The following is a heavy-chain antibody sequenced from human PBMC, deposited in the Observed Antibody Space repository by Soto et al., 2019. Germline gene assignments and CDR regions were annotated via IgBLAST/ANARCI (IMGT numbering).Heavy chain of an antibody. D-gene: IGHD6-19*01. J-gene: IGHJ4*02. CDR3: TRGLFGGWGDYFEY. Sequence: QVQLVQSGAEVKKPGSSMKVSCKASGGTFNTYPISRVRQAPGQGLEWMGGIIPIFGATHYAQKFQGSVTITADETTSTAYMDLSRLTSDDTAMYYWTRGLFGGWGDYFEYWSQGTLVTVSS. CDR2: IIPIFGAT. CDR1: GGTFNTYP. V-gene: IGHV1-69*01.